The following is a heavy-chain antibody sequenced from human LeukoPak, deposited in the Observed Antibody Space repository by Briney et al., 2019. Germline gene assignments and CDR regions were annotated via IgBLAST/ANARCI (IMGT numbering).Heavy chain of an antibody. CDR1: GFTFSSYA. CDR3: APIDPPVMGHTWQNV. Sequence: PGGSLRLSCAASGFTFSSYAMRWVRQAPGKGLEWVSYISSDSSAKYYAGSVEGRFTISRDNAKNSLYLQMNSLRAEDTAVYYCAPIDPPVMGHTWQNVWGKGTTVTVSP. D-gene: IGHD2-8*01. J-gene: IGHJ6*04. V-gene: IGHV3-48*01. CDR2: ISSDSSAK.